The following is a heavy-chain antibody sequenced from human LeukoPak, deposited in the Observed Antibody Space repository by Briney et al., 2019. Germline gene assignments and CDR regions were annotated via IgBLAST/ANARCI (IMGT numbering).Heavy chain of an antibody. J-gene: IGHJ4*02. Sequence: SETLSLTCAVSGGSISSGGYPWSWIRQPPGKGLEWIGYIYHSGSTYYNPSLKSRVTISVDRSKNQFSLKLSSVTAADTAVYYCAREGSYGFDYWGQGTLVTVSS. CDR3: AREGSYGFDY. D-gene: IGHD5-18*01. CDR2: IYHSGST. CDR1: GGSISSGGYP. V-gene: IGHV4-30-2*01.